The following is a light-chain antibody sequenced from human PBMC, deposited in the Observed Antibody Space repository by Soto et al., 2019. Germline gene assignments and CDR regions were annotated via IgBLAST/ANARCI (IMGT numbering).Light chain of an antibody. CDR1: QGIGDA. Sequence: DIQMSQSPSSLSASVGDRVTITCRASQGIGDALGWYQQKPGKAPKRLIYAASTLQSGVPSRFSGSGSGTEFSLTIRALQPEDFATYYCQQLSRYPLTFGGGTKVDIK. J-gene: IGKJ4*01. CDR2: AAS. V-gene: IGKV1-17*01. CDR3: QQLSRYPLT.